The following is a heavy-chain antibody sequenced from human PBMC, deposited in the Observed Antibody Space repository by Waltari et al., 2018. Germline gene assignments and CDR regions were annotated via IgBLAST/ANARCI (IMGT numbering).Heavy chain of an antibody. D-gene: IGHD5-12*01. CDR1: GVSITSNRHY. CDR2: VSYSGTT. V-gene: IGHV4-39*01. J-gene: IGHJ3*01. CDR3: ATYIGASVGTAAFDV. Sequence: QLQLQESGPRLVRPSETLSLICRVSGVSITSNRHYWAWIRQSPGQGLEWLGTVSYSGTTSISPSLKSRVSVSRDTSKNQVSLILGSVTAADMAVYYCATYIGASVGTAAFDVWGQGTMVTVSS.